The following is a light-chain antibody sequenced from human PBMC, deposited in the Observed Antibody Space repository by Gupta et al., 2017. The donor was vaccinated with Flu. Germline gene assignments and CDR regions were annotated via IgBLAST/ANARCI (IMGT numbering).Light chain of an antibody. V-gene: IGLV1-47*01. CDR3: AAWDDSLSGPV. CDR2: RNN. CDR1: SSNIGSNY. Sequence: QSVVTQPPPASGTPGQRVTIFCSGSSSNIGSNYVYWYQQFPGTAPKLLISRNNQRPSGVTDRFSGSKSGTSASLAISGLRSEDEADYYCAAWDDSLSGPVFGGGTKLTVL. J-gene: IGLJ3*02.